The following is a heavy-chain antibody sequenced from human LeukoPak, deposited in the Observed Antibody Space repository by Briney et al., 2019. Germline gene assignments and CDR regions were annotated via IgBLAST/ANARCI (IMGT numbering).Heavy chain of an antibody. CDR3: AKKGAMVKDPIDY. J-gene: IGHJ4*02. CDR2: ISGSRSYT. CDR1: GFTFSSYA. Sequence: GGSLRLSCAASGFTFSSYAMSWVRQAPGKGLEWVSAISGSRSYTYYADSVKGRFTISRDNSKNTLYLQMNSLRAEDTAVYYCAKKGAMVKDPIDYWGQGTLVTVSS. V-gene: IGHV3-23*01. D-gene: IGHD5-18*01.